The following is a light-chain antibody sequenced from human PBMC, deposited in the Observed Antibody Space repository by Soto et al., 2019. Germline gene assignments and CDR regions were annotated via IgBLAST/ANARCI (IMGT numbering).Light chain of an antibody. Sequence: QSALTQPASVSGSPGQSITLSCTGTSSDVGSYNLVSWYQQHPGKAPKLMIYEGNKRPSGVSNRFSGSMSANTASLTISGHPTEDEADYYCCSYAGTNTLVFGTGTKVTVL. CDR1: SSDVGSYNL. J-gene: IGLJ1*01. CDR3: CSYAGTNTLV. V-gene: IGLV2-23*01. CDR2: EGN.